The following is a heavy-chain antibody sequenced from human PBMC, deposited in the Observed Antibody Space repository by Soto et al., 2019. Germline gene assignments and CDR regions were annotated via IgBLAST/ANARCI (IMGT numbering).Heavy chain of an antibody. CDR3: ARVLQDSLGYCSGGSCWNDAFDI. D-gene: IGHD2-15*01. Sequence: SETLSLTCTVSGGSISSGGYYWSWIRQHPGKGLEWIGYIYYSGSTYYNPSLKSRVTISVDTSKNQFSLKLSSVTAADTAVYYCARVLQDSLGYCSGGSCWNDAFDIWGQGTMVTVSS. V-gene: IGHV4-31*03. CDR2: IYYSGST. J-gene: IGHJ3*02. CDR1: GGSISSGGYY.